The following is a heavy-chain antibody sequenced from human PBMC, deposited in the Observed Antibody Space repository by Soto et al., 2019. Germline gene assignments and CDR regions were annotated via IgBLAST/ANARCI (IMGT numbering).Heavy chain of an antibody. CDR2: IYHSGST. D-gene: IGHD6-13*01. J-gene: IGHJ6*02. CDR3: ARVAAAGRKYYYYYYGMDV. Sequence: QVQLQESGPGLVKPSGTLSLTCAVSGGSISSSNWWSWVRQPPGKGLEWIGEIYHSGSTNYNPSLKGRVTISVDKSKNQFSLKLSSVTAADTAVYYCARVAAAGRKYYYYYYGMDVWGQGTTVTVSS. CDR1: GGSISSSNW. V-gene: IGHV4-4*02.